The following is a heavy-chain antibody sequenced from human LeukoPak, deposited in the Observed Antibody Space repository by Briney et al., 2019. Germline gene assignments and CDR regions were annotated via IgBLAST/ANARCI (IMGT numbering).Heavy chain of an antibody. Sequence: NPGGSLRLSCAASGFTFRSYGMHWVRQAPGKGLEWVSYINGDSRYLYYADSVKGRFTISRDNAKNSVYLQMNNLRAEDTAVYYCAREDGYGDFDIWGRGSMVTVSS. D-gene: IGHD5-12*01. J-gene: IGHJ3*02. CDR1: GFTFRSYG. CDR3: AREDGYGDFDI. CDR2: INGDSRYL. V-gene: IGHV3-21*01.